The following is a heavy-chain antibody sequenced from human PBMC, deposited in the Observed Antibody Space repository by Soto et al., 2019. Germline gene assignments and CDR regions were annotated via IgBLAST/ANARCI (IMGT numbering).Heavy chain of an antibody. Sequence: EVQLVESGGGLVQPGGSLRLSCAASGFTVSSNYMSWVRQAPGKGLEWVSVIYSGGTTYYADSVKGRFTISRDNSKNTLYLQMNSLRAEDTAVYYCASVTYCTNGICYNRYYFDYWGQGTLVTVSS. CDR3: ASVTYCTNGICYNRYYFDY. V-gene: IGHV3-66*01. J-gene: IGHJ4*02. CDR1: GFTVSSNY. CDR2: IYSGGTT. D-gene: IGHD2-8*01.